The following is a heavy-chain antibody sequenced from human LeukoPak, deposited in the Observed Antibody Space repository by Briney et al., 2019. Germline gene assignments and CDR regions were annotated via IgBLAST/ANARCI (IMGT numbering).Heavy chain of an antibody. D-gene: IGHD5-24*01. CDR3: ATHTDGYPHCFDY. CDR2: MYYSGST. CDR1: GDSISTYY. V-gene: IGHV4-59*04. Sequence: SETLSLTCTVSGDSISTYYWSWIRQPPGKGLEWIGYMYYSGSTYYNPSLKSRVTISVDTSKNQFSLKLSSVTAADTAVYYCATHTDGYPHCFDYWGQGTLVTVSS. J-gene: IGHJ4*02.